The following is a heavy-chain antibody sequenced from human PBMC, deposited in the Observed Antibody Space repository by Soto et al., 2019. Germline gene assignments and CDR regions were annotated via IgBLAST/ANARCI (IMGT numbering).Heavy chain of an antibody. D-gene: IGHD2-2*01. CDR2: IIPIFGTA. Sequence: ASVKVSCKASGGTFSSYAISWVRQAPGQGLEWMGGIIPIFGTANYAQKFQGRVTITADESTSTAYMELSSLRSEDTAVYYCAKIWVVPAAMSDDYCYYGMDVWGQGTTVTVSS. CDR3: AKIWVVPAAMSDDYCYYGMDV. J-gene: IGHJ6*02. V-gene: IGHV1-69*13. CDR1: GGTFSSYA.